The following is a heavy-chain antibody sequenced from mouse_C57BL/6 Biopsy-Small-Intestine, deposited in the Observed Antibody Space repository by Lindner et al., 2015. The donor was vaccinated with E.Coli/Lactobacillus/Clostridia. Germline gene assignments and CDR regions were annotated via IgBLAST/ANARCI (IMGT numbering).Heavy chain of an antibody. V-gene: IGHV1-53*01. D-gene: IGHD2-13*01. J-gene: IGHJ4*01. CDR1: GYSFSGYY. CDR2: INPSNGGT. CDR3: ARPSTVTTDFDY. Sequence: SVKVSCKASGYSFSGYYMHWVRQAPGQGLEWMGRINPSNGGTNFAQKFQGRVTMTRDTSISTAYMEVSSLRSDDTAVYYCARPSTVTTDFDYWGQGTLVTVSS.